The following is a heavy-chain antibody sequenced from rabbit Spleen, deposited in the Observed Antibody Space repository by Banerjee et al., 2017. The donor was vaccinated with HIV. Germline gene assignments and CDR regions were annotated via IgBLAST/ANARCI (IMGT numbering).Heavy chain of an antibody. V-gene: IGHV1S40*01. Sequence: VESGGGLVKPGASLTLTCTASGFSFSGGYDMCWVRQAPGKGLEWIACIYPDSSGSTYYASWAKGRFTISKTSSTTVTLQMTSLTAADTATYFCARDENVGEAGVASVLNLWGPGTLVTVS. CDR3: ARDENVGEAGVASVLNL. CDR2: IYPDSSGST. J-gene: IGHJ4*01. CDR1: GFSFSGGYD. D-gene: IGHD5-1*01.